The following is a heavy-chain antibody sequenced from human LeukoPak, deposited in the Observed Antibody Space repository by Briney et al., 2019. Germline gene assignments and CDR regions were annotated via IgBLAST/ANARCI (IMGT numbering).Heavy chain of an antibody. J-gene: IGHJ6*02. V-gene: IGHV4-34*01. CDR1: GGSFSGYY. CDR2: INHSGST. CDR3: ARQHRSPQLRWYYYYGMDV. Sequence: SETLSLTCAVYGGSFSGYYWSWIRQPPGKGLEWIGEINHSGSTNYNPSLKSRVTISVDTSKNQFSLKLSSVTAADTAVYYCARQHRSPQLRWYYYYGMDVWGQGTTVTVSS. D-gene: IGHD4-23*01.